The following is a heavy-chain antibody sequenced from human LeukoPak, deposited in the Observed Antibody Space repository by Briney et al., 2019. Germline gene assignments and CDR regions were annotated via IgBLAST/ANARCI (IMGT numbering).Heavy chain of an antibody. V-gene: IGHV3-66*02. J-gene: IGHJ4*02. CDR2: IYSGGST. D-gene: IGHD2-15*01. CDR1: GFTVSSNY. Sequence: GGSLRLSWAASGFTVSSNYMSWVRQAPGKGLEWVSVIYSGGSTYYADSVKGRFTISRDNSKNTLYLQMNSLRAEDKAVYYCARQYCSGGSCPDYFDYWGQGTLVTVSS. CDR3: ARQYCSGGSCPDYFDY.